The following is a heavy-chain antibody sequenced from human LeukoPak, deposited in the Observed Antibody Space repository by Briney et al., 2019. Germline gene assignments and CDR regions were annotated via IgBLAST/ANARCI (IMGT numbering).Heavy chain of an antibody. Sequence: GGSLRLSCAASGFTFSNAWMSWVRQAPGKGLEWVGRIKSKTDGGTTDYAAPVKGRFTISRDDSKNTLYLQMNSLKTEDTAVYYCFTLYYCSSTSCPRGYWGQGTLVTVSS. J-gene: IGHJ4*02. D-gene: IGHD2-2*01. CDR1: GFTFSNAW. CDR3: FTLYYCSSTSCPRGY. CDR2: IKSKTDGGTT. V-gene: IGHV3-15*01.